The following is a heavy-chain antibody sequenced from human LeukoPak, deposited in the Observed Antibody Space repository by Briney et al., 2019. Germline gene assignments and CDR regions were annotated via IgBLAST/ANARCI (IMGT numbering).Heavy chain of an antibody. CDR3: ARGVMITFGGVIVIE. Sequence: PSETLSLTCTVSGGSISSGDYYWSWIRQPPGKGLEWIGYIYYSGSTYYNPSLKSRVTISVDTSKNQFSLKLSSVTAADTAVYYCARGVMITFGGVIVIEWGQGTLVTVSS. V-gene: IGHV4-30-4*08. CDR1: GGSISSGDYY. J-gene: IGHJ4*02. CDR2: IYYSGST. D-gene: IGHD3-16*02.